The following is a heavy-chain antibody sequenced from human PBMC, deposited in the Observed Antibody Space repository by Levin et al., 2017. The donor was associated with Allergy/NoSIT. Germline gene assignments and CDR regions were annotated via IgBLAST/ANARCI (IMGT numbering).Heavy chain of an antibody. D-gene: IGHD3-22*01. CDR3: ARVVGGYYYYFDY. CDR1: GGSISSSSYY. J-gene: IGHJ4*02. V-gene: IGHV4-39*07. CDR2: IYYSGST. Sequence: KASETLSLTCTVSGGSISSSSYYWGWIRQPPGKGLEWIGSIYYSGSTYYNPSLKSRVTISVDTSKNQFSLKLSSVTAADTAVYYCARVVGGYYYYFDYWGQGTLVTVSS.